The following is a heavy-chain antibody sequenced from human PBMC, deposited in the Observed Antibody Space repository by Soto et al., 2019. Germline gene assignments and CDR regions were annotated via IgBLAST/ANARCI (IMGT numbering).Heavy chain of an antibody. CDR1: GGSIRDDTYY. Sequence: QLQLQESGPGLVKPSETLSLTCTVSGGSIRDDTYYWGWIRQPPGKGLEWIGSIYYSGTSSYNPSLTSRVTMSVDTSKKQLSLRLSSVTAADTAVYYCARLHCDSPNCVPLDPWGQGTLVSVSS. V-gene: IGHV4-39*01. CDR2: IYYSGTS. J-gene: IGHJ5*02. CDR3: ARLHCDSPNCVPLDP. D-gene: IGHD2-2*01.